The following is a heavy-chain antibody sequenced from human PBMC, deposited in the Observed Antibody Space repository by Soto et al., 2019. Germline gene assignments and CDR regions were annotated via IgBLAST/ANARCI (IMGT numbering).Heavy chain of an antibody. CDR3: AKAPRYCISTSCARNDY. J-gene: IGHJ4*02. CDR1: GFTFSSYG. CDR2: ISYDGSNK. Sequence: QVQLVESGGGVVQPGRSLRLSCAASGFTFSSYGMHWVRQAPGKGLEWVAVISYDGSNKYYADSVKGRFTISRDNSKNTLYLQMSSLRAEDTAVYYCAKAPRYCISTSCARNDYWGQGTLVTVSS. D-gene: IGHD2-2*01. V-gene: IGHV3-30*18.